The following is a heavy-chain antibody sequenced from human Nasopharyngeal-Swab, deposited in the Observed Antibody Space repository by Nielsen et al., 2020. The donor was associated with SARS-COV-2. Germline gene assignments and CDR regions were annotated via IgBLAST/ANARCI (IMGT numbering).Heavy chain of an antibody. CDR3: ARAVGQQWLVRRNYFDY. V-gene: IGHV1-18*01. CDR1: GYTFTSYG. J-gene: IGHJ4*02. D-gene: IGHD6-19*01. Sequence: ASVKVSCKASGYTFTSYGISWVRQAPGQGLEWMGWISAYNGNTNYAQKLQGRVTMTTDTSTSTAYMELRSLRSDDTAVYYCARAVGQQWLVRRNYFDYWAREPWSPSPQ. CDR2: ISAYNGNT.